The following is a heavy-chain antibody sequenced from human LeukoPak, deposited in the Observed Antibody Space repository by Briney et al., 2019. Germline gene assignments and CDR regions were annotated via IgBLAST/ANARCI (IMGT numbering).Heavy chain of an antibody. V-gene: IGHV3-23*01. CDR3: AKDRGPTYYDF. CDR2: ISGSGGST. CDR1: GLTFSSYA. D-gene: IGHD3-3*01. J-gene: IGHJ4*02. Sequence: PGGSLRLSCAASGLTFSSYAMSWVRQAPGKGREGVSAISGSGGSTYYADSVKGRFTISRDNSKNTLYLQMNSLRAEDTAVYYCAKDRGPTYYDFWGQGTLVTVSS.